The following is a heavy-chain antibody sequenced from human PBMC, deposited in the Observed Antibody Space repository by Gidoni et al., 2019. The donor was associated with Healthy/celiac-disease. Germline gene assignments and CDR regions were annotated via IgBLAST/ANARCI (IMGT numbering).Heavy chain of an antibody. CDR2: ISYDGSNK. Sequence: QVQLVDSGGGVVQPGVSLGLSCAASGFPFSSYAIHLFPQAPGKGLEWVAVISYDGSNKYYADSVKGRLTISRDNAKNTLYLQMNSLRAEDTAVYYCARDPTNYCSGGSCSNYYYYYYMDVWGKGTTVTVSS. CDR1: GFPFSSYA. CDR3: ARDPTNYCSGGSCSNYYYYYYMDV. V-gene: IGHV3-30-3*01. J-gene: IGHJ6*03. D-gene: IGHD2-15*01.